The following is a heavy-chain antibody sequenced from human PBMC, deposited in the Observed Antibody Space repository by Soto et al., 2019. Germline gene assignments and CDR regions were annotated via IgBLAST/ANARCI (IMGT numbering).Heavy chain of an antibody. CDR3: VRDVGGVAAANTYGWLDP. D-gene: IGHD6-13*01. J-gene: IGHJ5*02. V-gene: IGHV3-33*01. CDR2: IWYDGSKK. CDR1: GFTFNHHG. Sequence: QVQLVESGGGVVQPGRSLRLSCAASGFTFNHHGMHWVRQAPGKGLERVAVIWYDGSKKYYADSMKGRFTISRDNSKNTLYLQMDSLRVEDTAVYYCVRDVGGVAAANTYGWLDPWGQGILVTVSS.